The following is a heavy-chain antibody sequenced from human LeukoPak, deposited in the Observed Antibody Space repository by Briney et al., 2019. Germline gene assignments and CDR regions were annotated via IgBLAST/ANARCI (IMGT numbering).Heavy chain of an antibody. D-gene: IGHD3-22*01. V-gene: IGHV4-59*01. J-gene: IGHJ4*02. Sequence: SSETLSLTCTVSGGSISSYYWSWIRQPPGKGLEWIGYIYYSGSTNYNPSLKSRVTISVDTSKNQFSLKLSSVTAADTAVYYCARGYYDSSGYPTLGYWGQGTLVTVSS. CDR3: ARGYYDSSGYPTLGY. CDR2: IYYSGST. CDR1: GGSISSYY.